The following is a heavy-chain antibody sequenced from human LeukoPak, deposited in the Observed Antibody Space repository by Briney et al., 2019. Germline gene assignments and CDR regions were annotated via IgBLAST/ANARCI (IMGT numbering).Heavy chain of an antibody. CDR2: TYLSGNT. CDR1: GASIKNYY. Sequence: PSETLSLTCSVSGASIKNYYWNWIGQPPGEGLEWIGNTYLSGNTDYNPSLRGRVTISLDTSKSQFSLKMSSVTAADTAVYYCAKDWELGSWGQGTQVTISS. D-gene: IGHD1-26*01. V-gene: IGHV4-59*01. CDR3: AKDWELGS. J-gene: IGHJ5*02.